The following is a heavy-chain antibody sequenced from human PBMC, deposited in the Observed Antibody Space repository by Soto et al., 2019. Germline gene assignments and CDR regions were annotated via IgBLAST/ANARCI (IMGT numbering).Heavy chain of an antibody. Sequence: GSLRLSCSAPGFTFSSYEMNWVRQAPGKGLEWVSYISSSDSTIYYADSVKGRFTISRDNAKSSLYLQMNSLRAEDTDVYYCARVGAPFFDYWGQGTLVTVSS. V-gene: IGHV3-48*03. CDR1: GFTFSSYE. D-gene: IGHD4-17*01. J-gene: IGHJ4*02. CDR2: ISSSDSTI. CDR3: ARVGAPFFDY.